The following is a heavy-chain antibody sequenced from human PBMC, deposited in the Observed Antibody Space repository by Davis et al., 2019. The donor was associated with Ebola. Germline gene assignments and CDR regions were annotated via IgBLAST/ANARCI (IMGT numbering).Heavy chain of an antibody. CDR3: ARIELRVGSDYYYYYGMDV. V-gene: IGHV2-70*04. Sequence: SGPTLVKPTQTLTLTCTFSGFSLSTSGMRVSWIRQPPGKALEWLARIDWDDDKFYSTSLKTRLTISKDTSKNQVVLTMTNMDPVDTATYYCARIELRVGSDYYYYYGMDVWGQGTTVTVSS. J-gene: IGHJ6*02. CDR1: GFSLSTSGMR. CDR2: IDWDDDK. D-gene: IGHD1-26*01.